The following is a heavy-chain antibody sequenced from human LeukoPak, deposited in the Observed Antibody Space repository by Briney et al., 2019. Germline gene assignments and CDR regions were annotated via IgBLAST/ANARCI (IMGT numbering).Heavy chain of an antibody. Sequence: ASVKVSCKVSGYTLTELSMHWVRQAPGKGLEWMGGFDPEDGETIYAQKFQGRVTMTEDTSTDTAYMELSRLRSEDTAVYYCATVLRYADWFDPWGQGTLVTVSS. V-gene: IGHV1-24*01. D-gene: IGHD3-9*01. CDR2: FDPEDGET. CDR1: GYTLTELS. CDR3: ATVLRYADWFDP. J-gene: IGHJ5*02.